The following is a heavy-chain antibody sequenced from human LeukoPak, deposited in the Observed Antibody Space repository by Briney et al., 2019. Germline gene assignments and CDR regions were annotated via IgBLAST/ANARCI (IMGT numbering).Heavy chain of an antibody. Sequence: ASVKVSCKASGYALINYGITWVRQAPGQGLEWMGWSNPYNGKTNYAQKLQGRVTMTTDTSTNTAYMELRSLRSDDTAVYYCARGGIDIVTVPVSNWFDPWGQGTLVTVSS. V-gene: IGHV1-18*01. CDR1: GYALINYG. D-gene: IGHD2/OR15-2a*01. J-gene: IGHJ5*02. CDR3: ARGGIDIVTVPVSNWFDP. CDR2: SNPYNGKT.